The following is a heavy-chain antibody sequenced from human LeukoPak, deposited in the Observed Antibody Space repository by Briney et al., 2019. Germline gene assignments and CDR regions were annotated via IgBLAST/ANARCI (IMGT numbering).Heavy chain of an antibody. Sequence: GGSLRLSCAASGFTFSSHWMHWVRQAPGKGLVWVSGIKSDGSFTSYADSVKGRFTISRDNDKNTLYLQMNSLRAEDTAVYYYLRDTEFGGQGILVTVSS. CDR1: GFTFSSHW. J-gene: IGHJ4*02. CDR3: LRDTEF. D-gene: IGHD2-8*02. CDR2: IKSDGSFT. V-gene: IGHV3-74*01.